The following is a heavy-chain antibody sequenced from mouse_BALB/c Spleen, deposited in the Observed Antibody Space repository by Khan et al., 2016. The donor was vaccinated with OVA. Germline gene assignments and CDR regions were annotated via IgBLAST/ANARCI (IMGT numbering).Heavy chain of an antibody. J-gene: IGHJ4*01. CDR1: GFSLSRSN. D-gene: IGHD2-14*01. V-gene: IGHV2-6-4*01. CDR2: IWGGGDP. Sequence: VQLQQSGPGLVAPSQSLSITCTVSGFSLSRSNIHWVRQPPGKGLEWLGMIWGGGDPAYNSTLKSRLSVSKDNSKSQVFLKVISLQTDDSAMYFRSRAYDSYDGYYATDYWGQGTSVTVFS. CDR3: SRAYDSYDGYYATDY.